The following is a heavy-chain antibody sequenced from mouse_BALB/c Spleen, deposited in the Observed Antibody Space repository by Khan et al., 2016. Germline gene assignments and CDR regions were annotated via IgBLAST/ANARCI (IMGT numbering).Heavy chain of an antibody. V-gene: IGHV5-6-5*01. J-gene: IGHJ2*01. CDR2: ISSGGST. CDR1: GFTFSRYA. CDR3: AQIYDGYYGY. D-gene: IGHD2-3*01. Sequence: EVELVESGGGLVKPGGSLKLSCAASGFTFSRYAMSWVRQTPEKRLEWVASISSGGSTYYPDSVKGRFTISRDNARNILYLQMSSLRAEDTAMYYCAQIYDGYYGYWGQGTTLTVSS.